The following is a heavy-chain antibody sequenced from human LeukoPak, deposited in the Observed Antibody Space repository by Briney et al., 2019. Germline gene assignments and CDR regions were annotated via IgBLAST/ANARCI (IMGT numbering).Heavy chain of an antibody. Sequence: GGSLRLSCAASGFTFSSYWMHWVRQAPGKGLVWVSRINTDGSSTSYADSVKGRFTISRDNSKNTLYLQMNSLRAEDTAVYYCAKDLIDDYMEAFDIWGQGTMVTVSS. J-gene: IGHJ3*02. D-gene: IGHD4-11*01. CDR3: AKDLIDDYMEAFDI. CDR2: INTDGSST. CDR1: GFTFSSYW. V-gene: IGHV3-74*01.